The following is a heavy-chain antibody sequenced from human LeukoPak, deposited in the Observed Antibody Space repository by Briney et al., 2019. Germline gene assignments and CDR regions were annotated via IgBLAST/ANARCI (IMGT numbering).Heavy chain of an antibody. Sequence: PSETLSLTCTVFGGSISSYYWSWIRQPPGEGPEWIGYIYYSGSTNYTPSLKRRVTISVDTSKNQFSLKLSSVTAADTAVYYCARVYDFWSGDPHYLDYWGQGTLVTVSS. CDR2: IYYSGST. CDR3: ARVYDFWSGDPHYLDY. CDR1: GGSISSYY. V-gene: IGHV4-59*01. D-gene: IGHD3-3*01. J-gene: IGHJ4*02.